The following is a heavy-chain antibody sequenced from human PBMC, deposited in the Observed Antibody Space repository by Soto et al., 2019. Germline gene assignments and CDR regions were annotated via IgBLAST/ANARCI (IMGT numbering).Heavy chain of an antibody. CDR3: TSPFVVVTAIAAS. CDR2: IRNKANSYAT. CDR1: GFTFSDST. Sequence: EVQLVESGGGLVQPGGSLKLSCAASGFTFSDSTMHWVRQASGKGLEWVGRIRNKANSYATAYAASVKGRFTVSRDDSKNTAYLQMNGMKTEDTAVYYCTSPFVVVTAIAASWGQGTLVTVSS. V-gene: IGHV3-73*02. D-gene: IGHD2-21*02. J-gene: IGHJ5*02.